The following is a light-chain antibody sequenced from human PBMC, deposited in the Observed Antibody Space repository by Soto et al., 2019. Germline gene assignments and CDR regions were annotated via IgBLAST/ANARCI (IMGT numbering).Light chain of an antibody. CDR1: QSISSY. CDR2: AAS. J-gene: IGKJ4*01. Sequence: DIQMTQSPSSLSASVGDSVTITCRASQSISSYLNWYQQKPGRAPKVLIYAASSLQSGVPSRFSGGGSGTDFTLSISRLQPEDFATYYCQQSYITPLTFGGGTKVGIK. V-gene: IGKV1-39*01. CDR3: QQSYITPLT.